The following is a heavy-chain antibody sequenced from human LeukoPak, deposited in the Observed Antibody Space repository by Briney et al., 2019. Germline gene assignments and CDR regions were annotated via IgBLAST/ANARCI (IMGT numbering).Heavy chain of an antibody. V-gene: IGHV1-46*01. J-gene: IGHJ4*02. CDR3: ARGYSSSRYWGGGDY. Sequence: ASVTVSCKASGYTLTSYYMHWVRQAPGQGLEWMGIINPSGGTTSYAQKFQGRVTMTRDTSTSTVYMELNSLTSEDTAVYYCARGYSSSRYWGGGDYWGQGTLVTVSS. D-gene: IGHD6-13*01. CDR2: INPSGGTT. CDR1: GYTLTSYY.